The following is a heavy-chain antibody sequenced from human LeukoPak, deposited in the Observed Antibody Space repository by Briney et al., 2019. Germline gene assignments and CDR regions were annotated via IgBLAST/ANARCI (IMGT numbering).Heavy chain of an antibody. CDR1: GFTFSSSA. D-gene: IGHD2/OR15-2a*01. CDR2: ISYDGRNK. V-gene: IGHV3-30*04. J-gene: IGHJ4*02. CDR3: ARDSGPYSFIH. Sequence: PGRSLRLSCAASGFTFSSSAMHWVRQAPGKGLEWVAVISYDGRNKHNADSVKGRFTISRDNSKNTLSLQMNSLRPEDTAVYYCARDSGPYSFIHWGQGTLVTVSS.